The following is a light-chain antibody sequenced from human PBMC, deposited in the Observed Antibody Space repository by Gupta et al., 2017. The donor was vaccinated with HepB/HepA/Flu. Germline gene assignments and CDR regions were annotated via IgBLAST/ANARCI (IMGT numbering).Light chain of an antibody. V-gene: IGKV1-39*01. CDR2: AAS. J-gene: IGKJ1*01. CDR3: QQSDSTTWT. Sequence: DIQMTQSPSSLSASVGDRVTITCRASQSISSYLNWYQQKPGKAPKLLIYAASSLQSGVPSRFSGSGSGTDFTLTISSLQPEDFATYYCQQSDSTTWTFVQGTKVEIK. CDR1: QSISSY.